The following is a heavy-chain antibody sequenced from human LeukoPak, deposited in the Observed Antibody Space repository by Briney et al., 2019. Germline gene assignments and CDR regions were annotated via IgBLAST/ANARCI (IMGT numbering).Heavy chain of an antibody. J-gene: IGHJ3*02. CDR3: ARGGHSKIVDFDI. CDR1: RFIANTNY. D-gene: IGHD1-26*01. V-gene: IGHV3-53*01. Sequence: GGSLRLSCAASRFIANTNYMTWVRPAPGKGLEWVSILFGGGTAYYADSVKGRFTISRDISKNTLYLQMNSLRAEDTAVYYCARGGHSKIVDFDIWGQGTMVTVSS. CDR2: LFGGGTA.